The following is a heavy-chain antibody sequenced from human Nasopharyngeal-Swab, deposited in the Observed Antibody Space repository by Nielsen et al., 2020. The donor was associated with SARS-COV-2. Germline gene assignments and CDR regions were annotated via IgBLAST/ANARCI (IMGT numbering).Heavy chain of an antibody. V-gene: IGHV1-69*13. CDR1: GGTFSSYA. Sequence: SVKVSCKASGGTFSSYAVSWVRQAPGQGLEWMGGIIPIFGTANYAQKFQGRVTITADESTSTAYMELSSLRSEDTAVYYCARETLDNYDLPLGMDVWGQGTTVTVSS. CDR2: IIPIFGTA. D-gene: IGHD3-3*01. J-gene: IGHJ6*02. CDR3: ARETLDNYDLPLGMDV.